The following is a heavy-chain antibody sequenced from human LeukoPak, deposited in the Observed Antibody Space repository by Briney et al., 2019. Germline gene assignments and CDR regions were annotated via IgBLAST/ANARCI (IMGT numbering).Heavy chain of an antibody. V-gene: IGHV4-30-2*01. Sequence: SETLSLTCAVSGGSISSGGYSWSWIRQPPGKGLEWIGYIYHSGSTYYNPSLKSRVTISVDRSKNQFSLKLSSVTAADTAVYYCARDIRFGGFDAFDIWGQGTMVTVSS. J-gene: IGHJ3*02. CDR2: IYHSGST. CDR3: ARDIRFGGFDAFDI. CDR1: GGSISSGGYS. D-gene: IGHD3-10*01.